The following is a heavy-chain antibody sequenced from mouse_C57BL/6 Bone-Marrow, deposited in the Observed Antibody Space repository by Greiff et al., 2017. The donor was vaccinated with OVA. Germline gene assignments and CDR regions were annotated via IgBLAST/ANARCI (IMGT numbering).Heavy chain of an antibody. CDR1: GFNIKDDY. CDR2: IDPETGDT. Sequence: VQLKQSGAELVRPGASVKLSCTASGFNIKDDYMHWVKQRPEQGLEWIGWIDPETGDTEYASKFQGKATITADTSSNTAYLQLSSLTSEDTAVYYCTTEDYEAYWGQGTLVTVSA. CDR3: TTEDYEAY. D-gene: IGHD2-4*01. V-gene: IGHV14-4*01. J-gene: IGHJ3*01.